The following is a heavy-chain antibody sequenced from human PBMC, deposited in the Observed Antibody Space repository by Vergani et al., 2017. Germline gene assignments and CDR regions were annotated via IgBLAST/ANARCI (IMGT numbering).Heavy chain of an antibody. Sequence: QVQLVQSGAEVKKPGSSVKVSCKASGGTFSSYAISWVRQAPGQGLEWMGRIIPIFGTANYAQKFQGRVTITADESTSTAYMELGSLRSEDTAGYYCARGLIAAAANYYYYGMDVWGQGTTVTVSS. J-gene: IGHJ6*02. D-gene: IGHD6-13*01. CDR2: IIPIFGTA. CDR1: GGTFSSYA. V-gene: IGHV1-69*18. CDR3: ARGLIAAAANYYYYGMDV.